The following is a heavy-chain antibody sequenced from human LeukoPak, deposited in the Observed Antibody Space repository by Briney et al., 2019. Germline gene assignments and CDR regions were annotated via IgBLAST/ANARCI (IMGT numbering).Heavy chain of an antibody. CDR2: MYPNSGNT. CDR1: GYTFTSYD. V-gene: IGHV1-8*01. J-gene: IGHJ3*02. CDR3: ARVYYDSSGYSDNYGDAFDI. D-gene: IGHD3-22*01. Sequence: ASVKVSCKASGYTFTSYDINWVRQATGQGLEWMGWMYPNSGNTGYAQKFQGRVTMTRNTSISTAYMELSSLRSEDTAVYYCARVYYDSSGYSDNYGDAFDIWGQGTMVTVSS.